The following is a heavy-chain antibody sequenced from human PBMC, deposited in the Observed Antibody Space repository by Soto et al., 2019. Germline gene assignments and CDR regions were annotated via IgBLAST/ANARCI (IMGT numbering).Heavy chain of an antibody. Sequence: GASVKVSCKASGYTFSSYYLHWVRQAPGQGLEWMGIINPNSGTTRNAQKFQGRVTMTRDTSASTAYMELSSLRSEDTAVYYCARGSSSPYWGQGTLVTVSS. CDR1: GYTFSSYY. J-gene: IGHJ4*02. D-gene: IGHD6-13*01. V-gene: IGHV1-46*01. CDR2: INPNSGTT. CDR3: ARGSSSPY.